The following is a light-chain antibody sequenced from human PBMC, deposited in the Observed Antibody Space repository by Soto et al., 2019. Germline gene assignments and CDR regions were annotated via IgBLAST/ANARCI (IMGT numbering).Light chain of an antibody. V-gene: IGKV3-20*01. CDR3: QQYGISPRT. CDR2: GAS. J-gene: IGKJ5*01. CDR1: QSVSSSY. Sequence: EIVLTQSPGTLSLSPGERATLSCQASQSVSSSYLAWYQQKPGQAPRLLIYGASSRATGIPDRFSGSGSETDFTLTISRLEPEDFAVYYCQQYGISPRTFGQGTRLEIK.